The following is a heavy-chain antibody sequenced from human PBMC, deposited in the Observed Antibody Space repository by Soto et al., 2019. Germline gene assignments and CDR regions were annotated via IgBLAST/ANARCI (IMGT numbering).Heavy chain of an antibody. J-gene: IGHJ4*02. CDR1: GFTFTTYW. V-gene: IGHV3-7*03. CDR3: ARRSSGRLSTAWAPLDW. Sequence: GGSLRLSCAASGFTFTTYWMTWVRQAPGKGLEWVANIKQDGSEKFYVGSVRGRFTISRDNAKNSMYLQMNSLRAEDTAVYYCARRSSGRLSTAWAPLDWWGQGTLVTVSS. D-gene: IGHD2-15*01. CDR2: IKQDGSEK.